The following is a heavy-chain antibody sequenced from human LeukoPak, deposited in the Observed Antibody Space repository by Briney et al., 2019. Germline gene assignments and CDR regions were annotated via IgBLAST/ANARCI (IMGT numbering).Heavy chain of an antibody. J-gene: IGHJ4*02. CDR3: ARGRGLGELAVASFDS. D-gene: IGHD6-19*01. CDR2: LYSDGRSL. V-gene: IGHV3-74*03. CDR1: GFNFTGYW. Sequence: GSLRLSCAGSGFNFTGYWMHWVRQAPGKGLEWISRLYSDGRSLTYADSVMGRFTISRDNAKNMLYLQMNSLRAEDTAVYYCARGRGLGELAVASFDSWGQGILVTVSS.